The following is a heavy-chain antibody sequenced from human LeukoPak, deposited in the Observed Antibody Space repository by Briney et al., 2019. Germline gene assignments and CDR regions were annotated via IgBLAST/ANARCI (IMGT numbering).Heavy chain of an antibody. V-gene: IGHV3-23*01. CDR1: GFTLSSAA. J-gene: IGHJ4*02. Sequence: GGSPRLSCAASGFTLSSAAMSWVRQAPGKGLEWVSIISSSGGSTYYADSVKGRFIISRDNSKNMLYLQLNSLRAEDTAVYYCAKDGSTSCYNWGQGTLVTVSS. CDR2: ISSSGGST. CDR3: AKDGSTSCYN. D-gene: IGHD2-2*02.